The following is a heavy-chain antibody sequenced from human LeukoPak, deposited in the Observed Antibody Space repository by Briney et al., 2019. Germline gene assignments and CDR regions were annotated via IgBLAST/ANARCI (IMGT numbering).Heavy chain of an antibody. J-gene: IGHJ4*02. D-gene: IGHD5-18*01. CDR1: GFTFSPYS. V-gene: IGHV3-21*01. CDR2: ISGSSRYI. CDR3: ARVGYSYGYSRRYFDY. Sequence: GGSLRLSCTASGFTFSPYSMNWVRQAPGKGLEWVSSISGSSRYIYYADSVKGRFTISRDNAKNSLYLQMNSLRAEDTAVYYCARVGYSYGYSRRYFDYWGQGTLVTVSS.